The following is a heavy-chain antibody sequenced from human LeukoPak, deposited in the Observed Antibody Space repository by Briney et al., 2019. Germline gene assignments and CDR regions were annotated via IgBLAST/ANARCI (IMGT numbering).Heavy chain of an antibody. CDR1: GFTLSSYA. Sequence: GGSLRLSCVASGFTLSSYAMSWVRQAPGKGLQWVSSLGISGGYTWYAGSVKGRFTISRDSSKNTLYLQLNSLGAEDTAVYYCARGGGGNSDFLTTYTGASLSFDYWGQGALVTVSS. CDR3: ARGGGGNSDFLTTYTGASLSFDY. D-gene: IGHD3-9*01. V-gene: IGHV3-23*01. J-gene: IGHJ4*02. CDR2: LGISGGYT.